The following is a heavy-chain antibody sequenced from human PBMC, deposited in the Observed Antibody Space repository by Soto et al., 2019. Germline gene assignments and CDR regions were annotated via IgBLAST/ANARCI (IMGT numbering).Heavy chain of an antibody. D-gene: IGHD3-10*01. CDR1: GGSISSYY. CDR3: ARRYGGGLDY. CDR2: FFSSGST. V-gene: IGHV4-59*08. J-gene: IGHJ4*02. Sequence: QVQLLESGPGLVKPSETLSLTCTVSGGSISSYYWSWIRQPPGKGLEWIGYFFSSGSTHYNPSPKSRATISVETSKHQCSLKLSSVTAADTAVYYCARRYGGGLDYWGQGTLVTVSS.